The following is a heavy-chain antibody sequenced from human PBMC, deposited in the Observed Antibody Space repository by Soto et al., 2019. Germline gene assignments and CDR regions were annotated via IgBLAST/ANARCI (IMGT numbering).Heavy chain of an antibody. CDR1: GFTVSTNY. J-gene: IGHJ6*03. Sequence: PGGSLRLSCAASGFTVSTNYMSWVRQAPGKGLEWVSVIYSGGSAYYADSVKGRFTISRDNSKNTLYLQMNSLRAEDTAVYYCARVLPSGSISGYYYYYMDVWGKGTTVTVSS. V-gene: IGHV3-66*01. CDR3: ARVLPSGSISGYYYYYMDV. D-gene: IGHD3-10*01. CDR2: IYSGGSA.